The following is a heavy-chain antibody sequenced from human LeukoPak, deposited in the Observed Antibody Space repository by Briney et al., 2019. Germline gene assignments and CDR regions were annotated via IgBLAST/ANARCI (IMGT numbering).Heavy chain of an antibody. V-gene: IGHV3-23*01. CDR2: ITSSGATT. CDR1: GFTISTYA. Sequence: PGGSLRLSCAASGFTISTYAMTWVRQAPGKGREWVSSITSSGATTYYADSVKGRFTISRDISKNTLYLQMNSLTAEDSAVYYCAKEFIAGDGHVDCDSWGQGTLVTVTS. J-gene: IGHJ4*02. CDR3: AKEFIAGDGHVDCDS. D-gene: IGHD5-24*01.